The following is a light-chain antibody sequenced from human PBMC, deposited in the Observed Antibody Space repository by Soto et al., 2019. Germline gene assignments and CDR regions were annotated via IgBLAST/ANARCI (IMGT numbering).Light chain of an antibody. CDR2: ENN. Sequence: QSALTQPPSASGAPGQRATISCSGSASNIGRDPVNWYQQVPGTAPKLLIYENNHRPSGVPDRFSGSKSGTSASLVISGLQSEDEAEYFCAGWDGSLKGFVSGTGTKV. V-gene: IGLV1-44*01. CDR3: AGWDGSLKGFV. J-gene: IGLJ1*01. CDR1: ASNIGRDP.